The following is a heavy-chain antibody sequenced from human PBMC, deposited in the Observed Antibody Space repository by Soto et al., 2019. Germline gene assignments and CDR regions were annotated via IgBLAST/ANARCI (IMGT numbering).Heavy chain of an antibody. D-gene: IGHD5-18*01. CDR2: ISGGGNDR. V-gene: IGHV3-23*01. CDR1: GFPFSSYA. CDR3: VKNYIQLYF. J-gene: IGHJ4*02. Sequence: PGGSLRLSCAASGFPFSSYAMSWVRQTPEKGLEWVAGISGGGNDRYYADFVRGRFTFSRDNSRNILYLQMNSLRAEDTAVYYCVKNYIQLYFGGQGTLVTVSS.